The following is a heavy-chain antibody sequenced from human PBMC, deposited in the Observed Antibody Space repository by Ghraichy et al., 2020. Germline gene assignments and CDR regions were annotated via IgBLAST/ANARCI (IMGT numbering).Heavy chain of an antibody. J-gene: IGHJ4*02. Sequence: RGSLRLSCAASGFIFSGYWMSWVRQAPGKGPEWVANIKKDGSEKYYVDSVKGRFTISRDNAKNSLNLQMNSLRAEDTAVYYCARDLGGGWYFDYWGQGALVTVSS. CDR1: GFIFSGYW. CDR2: IKKDGSEK. V-gene: IGHV3-7*01. CDR3: ARDLGGGWYFDY. D-gene: IGHD6-19*01.